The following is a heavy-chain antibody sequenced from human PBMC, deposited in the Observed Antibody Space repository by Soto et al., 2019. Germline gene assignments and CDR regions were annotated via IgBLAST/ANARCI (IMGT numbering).Heavy chain of an antibody. CDR3: ARDFYDSVGYTWFDS. Sequence: TLSLTCTVSGDTSTSYYWGWIRQAPGKGLEWIGHIHNSGTSTHNPSLNGRVTISIDMSKEQFSLKLTSLTSADTAVYYCARDFYDSVGYTWFDSWSQGTLVTVSS. CDR1: GDTSTSYY. CDR2: IHNSGTS. J-gene: IGHJ5*01. V-gene: IGHV4-59*01. D-gene: IGHD3-22*01.